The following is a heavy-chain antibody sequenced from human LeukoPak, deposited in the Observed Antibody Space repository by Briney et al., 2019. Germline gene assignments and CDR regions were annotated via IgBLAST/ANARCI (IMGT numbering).Heavy chain of an antibody. V-gene: IGHV3-7*01. CDR1: GFTFDTYW. J-gene: IGHJ4*02. D-gene: IGHD5-12*01. CDR2: IKYDGSEK. CDR3: ARVRYSGYDYFDY. Sequence: GGSLRLPCAASGFTFDTYWMSWVRQAPGKGLEWVANIKYDGSEKYYVDSMKDRFTISRDNGMESLYLQMNSLRAEDTAVYYCARVRYSGYDYFDYWGQGTLVTVSS.